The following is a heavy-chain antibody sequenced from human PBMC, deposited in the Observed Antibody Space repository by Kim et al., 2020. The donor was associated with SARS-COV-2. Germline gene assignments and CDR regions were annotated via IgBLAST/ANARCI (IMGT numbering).Heavy chain of an antibody. CDR2: INGGNGNT. CDR1: GYTFDTFS. Sequence: ASVKVSCKASGYTFDTFSLYWLRQAPGQRFEWMGWINGGNGNTRYSQNFQGRVTFTRDTSATTAYMELTSLTFKDTAVYYGAREGSGSYNWLDPWGQGTL. D-gene: IGHD3-10*01. CDR3: AREGSGSYNWLDP. J-gene: IGHJ5*02. V-gene: IGHV1-3*01.